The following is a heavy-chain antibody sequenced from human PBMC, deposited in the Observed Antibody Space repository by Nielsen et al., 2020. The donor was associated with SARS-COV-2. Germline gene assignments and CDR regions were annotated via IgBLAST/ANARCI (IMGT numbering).Heavy chain of an antibody. J-gene: IGHJ6*02. Sequence: GESLKISCAASGFTFSSYGMHWVRQAPGKGLEWVAVISYDGSNKYYADSVKGRFTISRDNSKNTLYLQMNSLRAEDTAVYYCARDPDFWSGYYYYGMDVWGQGTTVTVSS. D-gene: IGHD3-3*01. V-gene: IGHV3-30*03. CDR2: ISYDGSNK. CDR1: GFTFSSYG. CDR3: ARDPDFWSGYYYYGMDV.